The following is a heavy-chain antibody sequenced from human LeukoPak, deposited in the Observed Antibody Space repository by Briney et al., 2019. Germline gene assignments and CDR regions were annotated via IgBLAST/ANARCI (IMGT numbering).Heavy chain of an antibody. CDR1: GGSISSSSYY. CDR3: ARHESAVAGIFDY. J-gene: IGHJ4*02. V-gene: IGHV4-39*01. Sequence: SETLSPTCTVSGGSISSSSYYWGWIRQPPGKGLEWIGSIYYSGSTYYNPSLKSRVTISVDTSKNQFSLKLSSVTAADTAVYYCARHESAVAGIFDYWGQGTLVTVSS. D-gene: IGHD6-19*01. CDR2: IYYSGST.